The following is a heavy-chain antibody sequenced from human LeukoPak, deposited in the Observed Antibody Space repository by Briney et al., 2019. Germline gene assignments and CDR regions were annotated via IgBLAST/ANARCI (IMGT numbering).Heavy chain of an antibody. J-gene: IGHJ4*02. V-gene: IGHV3-53*01. CDR3: ARYLSSGWYGQFDY. Sequence: GGSLRLSCTVSGFTVSSNSMSWVRQGPGKRLERVSFIYSDNTHYSDSVEGRFTISRDNSKNTLYLQMNSLRAEDTAVYYCARYLSSGWYGQFDYWGQGTLVTVSS. CDR2: IYSDNT. CDR1: GFTVSSNS. D-gene: IGHD6-19*01.